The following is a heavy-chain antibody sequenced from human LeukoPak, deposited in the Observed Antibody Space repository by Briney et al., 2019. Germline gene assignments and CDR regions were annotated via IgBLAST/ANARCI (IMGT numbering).Heavy chain of an antibody. D-gene: IGHD2-21*02. CDR3: ARGGAHCGGDCYSTAPFDY. CDR1: GFTFSSYA. CDR2: ISYDGSNK. V-gene: IGHV3-30*04. J-gene: IGHJ4*02. Sequence: PGGSLRLSCAASGFTFSSYAMHWVRQAPGKGLEWVAVISYDGSNKYYADSVKGRFTISRDNSKNTLYLQMNSLRAEDTAVYYCARGGAHCGGDCYSTAPFDYWGQGTLVTVSS.